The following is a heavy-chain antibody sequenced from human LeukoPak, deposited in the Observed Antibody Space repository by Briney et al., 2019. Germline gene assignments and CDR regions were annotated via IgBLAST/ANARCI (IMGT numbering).Heavy chain of an antibody. V-gene: IGHV4-34*01. D-gene: IGHD3-22*01. J-gene: IGHJ4*02. Sequence: SETLSLTCAVYGGSFSTYYWSWIRQSPGKGLEWIAEINHRGDTNYNPSLKSRVTISVDTSKNQFSLKLSSVTAADTAVYYCARGRPYYYDSSGYHDYWGQGTLVTVSS. CDR1: GGSFSTYY. CDR2: INHRGDT. CDR3: ARGRPYYYDSSGYHDY.